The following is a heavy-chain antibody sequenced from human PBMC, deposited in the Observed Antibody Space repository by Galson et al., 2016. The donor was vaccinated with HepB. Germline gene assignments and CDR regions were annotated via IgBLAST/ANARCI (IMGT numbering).Heavy chain of an antibody. V-gene: IGHV3-48*01. CDR2: ISGTGSRI. J-gene: IGHJ1*01. CDR1: GFNFNDFS. CDR3: ARDLTPRGFSYSF. Sequence: SLRLSCAVSGFNFNDFSMNWIRQAPGKGLEWLSYISGTGSRILYADSVKGRFTISKDKAKPSLYLQMSSLSVEDTAVYYCARDLTPRGFSYSFWGQGTLVAVSS. D-gene: IGHD3-10*01.